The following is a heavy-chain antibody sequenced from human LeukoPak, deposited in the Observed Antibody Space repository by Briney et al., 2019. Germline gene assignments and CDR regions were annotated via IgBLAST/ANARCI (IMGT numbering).Heavy chain of an antibody. CDR2: INPNSGGT. V-gene: IGHV1-2*02. J-gene: IGHJ4*02. D-gene: IGHD1-1*01. CDR3: AREMGTTYYFDY. Sequence: ASVKVSCKASGYTFTGYYMHWVRQAPGQGLEWMGWINPNSGGTNYAQKFQARVTMTRDTSISTAYMELSRLRSDDTAVYYCAREMGTTYYFDYWGQGTLVTVSS. CDR1: GYTFTGYY.